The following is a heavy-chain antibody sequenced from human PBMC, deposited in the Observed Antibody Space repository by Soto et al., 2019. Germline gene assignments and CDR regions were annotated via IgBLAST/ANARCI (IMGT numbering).Heavy chain of an antibody. Sequence: PSETLSLTCTVSGDSISDYYWSWIRQPAGKGLEWIGRLYNSGSTKTNPSLRGRVTMSADSSKNQFSLSLRSVTAADTAIYYCARMYNSGFYRPEGDYYFYGMDVWGQGTTVTV. D-gene: IGHD6-19*01. CDR3: ARMYNSGFYRPEGDYYFYGMDV. J-gene: IGHJ6*02. CDR1: GDSISDYY. CDR2: LYNSGST. V-gene: IGHV4-4*07.